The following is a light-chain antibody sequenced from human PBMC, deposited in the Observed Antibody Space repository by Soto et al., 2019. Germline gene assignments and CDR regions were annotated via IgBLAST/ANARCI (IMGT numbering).Light chain of an antibody. CDR1: NIGDKS. CDR3: HVLDSSSDHRGVV. V-gene: IGLV3-21*04. Sequence: SYELTQPPSVSVTPGKTARITCGGNNIGDKSVHWYQQKPGQAPVLVIYYDIDRPSGIPERFSGSNSGNTATLTINSVEAGDEADYYCHVLDSSSDHRGVVFGGGTKLTVL. J-gene: IGLJ2*01. CDR2: YDI.